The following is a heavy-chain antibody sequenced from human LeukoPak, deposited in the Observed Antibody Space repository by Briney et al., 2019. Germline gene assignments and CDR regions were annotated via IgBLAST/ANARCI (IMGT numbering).Heavy chain of an antibody. CDR3: ARVPAHNRNLLLDY. CDR2: INPSGGST. D-gene: IGHD1-14*01. J-gene: IGHJ4*02. Sequence: ASVKVSCKASGYTFTSYYMHWVRQPPGQGLEWMGIINPSGGSTSYAQKFQGRVTMTRDTSISTAYMELSRLRSDDTAVYYCARVPAHNRNLLLDYWGQGTLVTVSS. CDR1: GYTFTSYY. V-gene: IGHV1-46*01.